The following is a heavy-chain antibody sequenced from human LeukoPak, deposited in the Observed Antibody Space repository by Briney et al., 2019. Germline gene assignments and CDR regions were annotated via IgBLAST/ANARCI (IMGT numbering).Heavy chain of an antibody. J-gene: IGHJ4*02. CDR2: ISWNSASV. CDR3: AKDYGYSSSWYDY. V-gene: IGHV3-9*01. D-gene: IGHD6-13*01. Sequence: GGSLRLSCEASGFTFDDYGMPWVRQALGKGLEWVSTISWNSASVGYVDSVKGRFTISRDNAKKTLYLQMNSLRPEDTALYYCAKDYGYSSSWYDYWGQGTLVTVSS. CDR1: GFTFDDYG.